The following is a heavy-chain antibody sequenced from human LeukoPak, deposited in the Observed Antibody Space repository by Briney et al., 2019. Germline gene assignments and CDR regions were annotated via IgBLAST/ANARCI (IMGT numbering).Heavy chain of an antibody. CDR2: INHSGST. D-gene: IGHD1-26*01. J-gene: IGHJ4*02. Sequence: PSETLSLTCAVYGGSFSGYYWSWIRQPPGKGLEWIGEINHSGSTNYNPSLKSRVTISVDTSKNQFSLKLSSVTAADTAVYYCARAYSGSYHVFDYWGQGTLVTVSS. CDR1: GGSFSGYY. V-gene: IGHV4-34*01. CDR3: ARAYSGSYHVFDY.